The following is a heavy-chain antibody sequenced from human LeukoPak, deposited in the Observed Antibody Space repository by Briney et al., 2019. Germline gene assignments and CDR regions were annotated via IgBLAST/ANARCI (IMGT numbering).Heavy chain of an antibody. D-gene: IGHD3-16*01. J-gene: IGHJ4*02. CDR1: GGSISSYY. V-gene: IGHV4-59*01. CDR2: IYYSGST. CDR3: ARAQFGFAFDY. Sequence: SETLSLTCTVPGGSISSYYWSWIRQPPGKGLEWIGYIYYSGSTNYNPSLKSRVTISVDTSKNQFSLKLSSVTAADTAVYYCARAQFGFAFDYWGQGTLVTVSS.